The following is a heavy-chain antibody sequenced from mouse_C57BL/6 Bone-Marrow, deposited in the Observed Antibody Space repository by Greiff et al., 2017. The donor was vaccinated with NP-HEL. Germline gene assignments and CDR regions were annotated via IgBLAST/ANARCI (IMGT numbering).Heavy chain of an antibody. D-gene: IGHD1-1*01. V-gene: IGHV1-82*01. CDR3: ARREVLRSYFDV. CDR2: IYPGDGDT. J-gene: IGHJ1*03. CDR1: GYAFSSSW. Sequence: QVQLKQSGPELVKPGASVKISCKASGYAFSSSWMNWVNQRPGKGLEWIGRIYPGDGDTNYNGKFKGKATLTADKSSSTAYMQLSSLTSEDSAVYFCARREVLRSYFDVWGTGTTVTVSS.